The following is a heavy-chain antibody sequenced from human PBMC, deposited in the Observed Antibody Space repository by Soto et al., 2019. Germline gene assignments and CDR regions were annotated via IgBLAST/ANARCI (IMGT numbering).Heavy chain of an antibody. D-gene: IGHD3-3*02. Sequence: SETLSLTCTVSGGSISNYYWSWIRQPPGKGLEWIGYIYSSGSTHYNPSLQSRVTISIDTSKNQVSLKVNSVTAADTAVYYCARVLGNDHFDIWGQGTMVTVSS. CDR3: ARVLGNDHFDI. J-gene: IGHJ3*02. CDR2: IYSSGST. CDR1: GGSISNYY. V-gene: IGHV4-59*01.